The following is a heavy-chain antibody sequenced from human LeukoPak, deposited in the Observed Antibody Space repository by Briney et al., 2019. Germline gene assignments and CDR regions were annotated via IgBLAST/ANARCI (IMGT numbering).Heavy chain of an antibody. D-gene: IGHD6-13*01. CDR3: AKEGDSSFIDY. CDR2: ISWNSGSI. Sequence: GGSLRLSCAASGFTFDDYAMHWVRQAPGKGLEWVSGISWNSGSIGYADSVKGRFTISRDNAKNSLHLQMNSLRAEDTALYYCAKEGDSSFIDYWGQGTLVTVSS. CDR1: GFTFDDYA. V-gene: IGHV3-9*01. J-gene: IGHJ4*02.